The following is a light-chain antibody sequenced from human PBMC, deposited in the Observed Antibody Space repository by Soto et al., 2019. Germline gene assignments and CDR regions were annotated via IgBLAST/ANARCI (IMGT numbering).Light chain of an antibody. J-gene: IGKJ1*01. V-gene: IGKV1D-16*01. CDR1: QGINRW. CDR2: DAS. Sequence: DIQMTQSPSSVSASVGDRVTITCLASQGINRWLAWYQQKLGKAPKLLIFDASSLQSGVPPRFSGSGSGTEFTLTISSLQPEDFATYYCQQYDSFSVTFGQGTKVDIK. CDR3: QQYDSFSVT.